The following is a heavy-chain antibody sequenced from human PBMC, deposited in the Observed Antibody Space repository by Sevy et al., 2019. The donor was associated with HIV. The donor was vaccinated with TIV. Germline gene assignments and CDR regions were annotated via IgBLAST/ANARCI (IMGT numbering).Heavy chain of an antibody. J-gene: IGHJ5*02. D-gene: IGHD1-26*01. CDR2: IGAYNGNT. Sequence: ASVKVSCKASGYTFSSYGISWVRQAPGQGLEWMGWIGAYNGNTKYAQNLQDRVTMTTDTSTSTAYMELRSLRSDDTAVYFSARLSTPPGELNWFDPWGQGTRVTVSS. CDR1: GYTFSSYG. V-gene: IGHV1-18*01. CDR3: ARLSTPPGELNWFDP.